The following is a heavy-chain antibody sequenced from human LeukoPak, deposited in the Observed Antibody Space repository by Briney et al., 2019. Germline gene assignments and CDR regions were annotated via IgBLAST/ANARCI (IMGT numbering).Heavy chain of an antibody. V-gene: IGHV1-2*02. CDR1: GYTFTGYY. Sequence: ASVKVSCKASGYTFTGYYMHWLRQAPGQGLEWLGWINPNSGGTNFAQKFQGRVTMTEDTSTDTAYMELSSLRSEDTAVYYCATGEGSIAARPGLDWGQGTLVTVSS. CDR3: ATGEGSIAARPGLD. D-gene: IGHD6-6*01. J-gene: IGHJ4*02. CDR2: INPNSGGT.